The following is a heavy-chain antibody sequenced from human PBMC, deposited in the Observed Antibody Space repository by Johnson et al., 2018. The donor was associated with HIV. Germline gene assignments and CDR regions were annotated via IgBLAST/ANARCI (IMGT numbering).Heavy chain of an antibody. D-gene: IGHD5-12*01. CDR1: GFIFSSYA. V-gene: IGHV3-NL1*01. J-gene: IGHJ3*01. Sequence: QVQLVESGGGLVQPGGSLRLSCSASGFIFSSYAMHWVRQAPGKGLEWVSVIYRGGSTYYPDSVKGRFTISRDNSKDTLYLQMSSLRAEDTAVYYCAKGRGYDYDALDFWGQGTMVTVSS. CDR3: AKGRGYDYDALDF. CDR2: IYRGGST.